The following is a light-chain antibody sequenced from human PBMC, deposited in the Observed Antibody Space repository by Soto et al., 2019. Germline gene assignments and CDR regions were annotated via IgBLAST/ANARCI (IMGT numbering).Light chain of an antibody. Sequence: QSALTQPASVSGSPGQSITISCTGTSNDIGTYNYVSWYQQYPGRAPKLIIYEVSVRPSGISTRFSGSKSGNTASLTISDLQADDEADYYCSSYAGSNSFVFGTGTKVTVL. CDR3: SSYAGSNSFV. CDR2: EVS. J-gene: IGLJ1*01. V-gene: IGLV2-14*03. CDR1: SNDIGTYNY.